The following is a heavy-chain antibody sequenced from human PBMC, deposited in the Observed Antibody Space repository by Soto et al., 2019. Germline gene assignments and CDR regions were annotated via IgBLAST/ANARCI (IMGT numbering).Heavy chain of an antibody. Sequence: GGSLRLSCAASGFTFSSYSMHWVRQAPGKGLEWVAVISYDGSNKYYADSVKGRFTISRDNSKNTLYLQMNSLRAEDTAVYYCARDRGNRDGYNGWFDYWGQGTLVTVSS. CDR2: ISYDGSNK. V-gene: IGHV3-30-3*01. CDR3: ARDRGNRDGYNGWFDY. D-gene: IGHD3-10*01. CDR1: GFTFSSYS. J-gene: IGHJ4*02.